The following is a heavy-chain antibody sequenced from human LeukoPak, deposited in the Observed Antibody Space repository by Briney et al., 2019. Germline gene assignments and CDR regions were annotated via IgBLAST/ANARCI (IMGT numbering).Heavy chain of an antibody. J-gene: IGHJ4*02. CDR1: GFTFSSYG. V-gene: IGHV3-30*18. D-gene: IGHD4-17*01. CDR3: AKNEGDMTTVYYFDY. CDR2: ISYDGSNK. Sequence: GGSLRLSCAASGFTFSSYGMHWVRQAPGKGLEWVAVISYDGSNKYYADSVKGRFTISRDNSKNTLYLQMNSLRAEDTAVYYCAKNEGDMTTVYYFDYWGQGTLVTVSS.